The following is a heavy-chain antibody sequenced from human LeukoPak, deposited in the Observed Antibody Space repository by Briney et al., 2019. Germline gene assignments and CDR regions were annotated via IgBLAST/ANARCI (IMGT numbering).Heavy chain of an antibody. V-gene: IGHV4-39*01. J-gene: IGHJ4*02. CDR2: IYYSGST. CDR3: ARRTYYFDY. Sequence: SETLSLTCTVSGDSISSYYWGWIRQPPGKGLEWIGSIYYSGSTYYNPSLKSRVTISVDTSKNQFSLKLSSVTAADTAVYYCARRTYYFDYWGQGTLVTVSS. CDR1: GDSISSYY.